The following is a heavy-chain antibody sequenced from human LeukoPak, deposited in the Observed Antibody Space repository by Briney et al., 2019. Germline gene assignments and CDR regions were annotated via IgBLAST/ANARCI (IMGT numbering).Heavy chain of an antibody. D-gene: IGHD1-26*01. CDR2: IYYSGST. CDR3: ARFRRGTYGNWFDP. CDR1: GGSISSYY. J-gene: IGHJ5*02. Sequence: SETLSLTCTVSGGSISSYYWSWIRQPPAKGLEWTGYIYYSGSTNYNPSTNYNPSLQSRVTISLDTSKNQFSLRLTSVTAADTAVYYCARFRRGTYGNWFDPWGQGTLVTVSS. V-gene: IGHV4-59*01.